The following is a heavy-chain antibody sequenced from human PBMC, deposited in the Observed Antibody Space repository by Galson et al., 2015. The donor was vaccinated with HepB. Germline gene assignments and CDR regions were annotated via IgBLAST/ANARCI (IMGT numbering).Heavy chain of an antibody. V-gene: IGHV5-51*01. CDR1: GYSFTNYW. CDR3: ARTPPTYNWHYWSADY. D-gene: IGHD1-7*01. J-gene: IGHJ4*02. CDR2: IYPSDSDT. Sequence: QSGAEVKKPGESLKISCQGSGYSFTNYWIGWVRQMPGKGLEWMGIIYPSDSDTRYSPSFQGQVTISADKSISTAYLQWSSLKASDTAIYYCARTPPTYNWHYWSADYWGQGTLVTVST.